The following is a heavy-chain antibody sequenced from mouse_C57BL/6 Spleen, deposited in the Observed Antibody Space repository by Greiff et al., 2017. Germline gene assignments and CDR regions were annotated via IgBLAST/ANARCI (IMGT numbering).Heavy chain of an antibody. D-gene: IGHD1-1*02. V-gene: IGHV1-62-2*01. CDR1: GYTFTEYT. CDR2: FYPGSGSI. J-gene: IGHJ1*03. Sequence: VKLQESGAELVKPGASVKLSCKASGYTFTEYTIHWVKQRSGQGLEWIGWFYPGSGSIKYNEKFKDKATLTADKSSSTVYMELSRLTSEDSAVYFCARPEDVGGYYRYFDVWGTGTTVTVSS. CDR3: ARPEDVGGYYRYFDV.